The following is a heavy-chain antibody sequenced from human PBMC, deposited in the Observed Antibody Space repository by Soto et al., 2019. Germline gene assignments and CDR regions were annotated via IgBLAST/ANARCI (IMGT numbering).Heavy chain of an antibody. V-gene: IGHV1-69*13. J-gene: IGHJ4*02. CDR1: GGTFSRYA. CDR2: IVPMFGTA. CDR3: ARGVYYDSRGYYFFF. D-gene: IGHD3-22*01. Sequence: GASVKVSCKASGGTFSRYALSWVRQAPGQGPEWTGGIVPMFGTANYAQKFQGRVTITADESTNTAYMQLSSLRSEDTAVYYCARGVYYDSRGYYFFFWGQGTLVTVSS.